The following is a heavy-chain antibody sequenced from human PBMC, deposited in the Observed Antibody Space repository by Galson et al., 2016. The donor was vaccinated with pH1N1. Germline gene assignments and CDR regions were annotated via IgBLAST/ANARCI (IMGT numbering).Heavy chain of an antibody. D-gene: IGHD6-6*01. V-gene: IGHV3-30*18. J-gene: IGHJ4*02. Sequence: SLRLSCAASGFTFSNYGMHWVRQAPGKGLEWVAIMSYVGNNKYYADSVKGRFTISRDNSKNTLYLQMNSLRAEDTAVYYCAKLASYTTSSVASYFDSWGQGTLVTVSS. CDR2: MSYVGNNK. CDR1: GFTFSNYG. CDR3: AKLASYTTSSVASYFDS.